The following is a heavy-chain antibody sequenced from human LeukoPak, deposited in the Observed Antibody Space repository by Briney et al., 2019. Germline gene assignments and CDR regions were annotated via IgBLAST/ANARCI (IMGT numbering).Heavy chain of an antibody. Sequence: ASVKVSCKASGYTFTGYYMHWMRQAPGQGLEWMGRINPNSGGTNYAQKFQGRVTMTRDTSISTAYMELSRLRSDDTAVYYCARTITMIVVDTDYWGQGTLVTVSS. CDR1: GYTFTGYY. V-gene: IGHV1-2*06. J-gene: IGHJ4*02. CDR3: ARTITMIVVDTDY. CDR2: INPNSGGT. D-gene: IGHD3-22*01.